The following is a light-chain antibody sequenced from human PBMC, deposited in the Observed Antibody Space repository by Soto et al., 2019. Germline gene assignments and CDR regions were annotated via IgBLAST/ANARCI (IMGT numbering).Light chain of an antibody. CDR3: QQSHNTPRT. CDR1: QSIGRY. Sequence: DLQMTPSPSSLSASVGDRVTITCGASQSIGRYLNWYQQKPRKAPKLLINGVSSLQSGVPSRFSGSGSGTDFTLTISSLQPEDFATYYCQQSHNTPRTFGQGTKVEIK. J-gene: IGKJ2*01. CDR2: GVS. V-gene: IGKV1-39*01.